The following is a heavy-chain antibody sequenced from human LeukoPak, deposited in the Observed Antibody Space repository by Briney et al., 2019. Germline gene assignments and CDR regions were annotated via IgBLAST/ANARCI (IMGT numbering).Heavy chain of an antibody. CDR2: IYYSGST. J-gene: IGHJ3*02. CDR3: AGAQLGDQLLYRGPNAFDI. V-gene: IGHV4-59*11. D-gene: IGHD2-2*02. Sequence: SETLSLTCTVSGGSISSHYWSWIRQPPGKGLEWIGDIYYSGSTNYNPSLKSRVTISVDTSKQQFSLKLSSVTAADTAVYYCAGAQLGDQLLYRGPNAFDIWGQGTMVTVSS. CDR1: GGSISSHY.